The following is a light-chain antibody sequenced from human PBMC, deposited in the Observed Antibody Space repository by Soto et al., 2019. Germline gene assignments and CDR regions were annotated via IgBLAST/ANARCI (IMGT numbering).Light chain of an antibody. V-gene: IGLV4-69*01. CDR3: QTWGTGILV. Sequence: QPVLTQSPSASASLGASVKLTCTLSSGHSSYAIAWHQQQPEKGPRYLMKLNSDGSHSKGDGIPDRVSGSSSGAERYLTISRLQSEDEADYSCQTWGTGILVFGGGTKLTVL. CDR1: SGHSSYA. J-gene: IGLJ2*01. CDR2: LNSDGSH.